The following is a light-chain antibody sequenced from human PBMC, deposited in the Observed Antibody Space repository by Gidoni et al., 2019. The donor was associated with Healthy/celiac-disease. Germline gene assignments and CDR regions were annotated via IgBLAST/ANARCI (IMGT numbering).Light chain of an antibody. CDR3: QQSYSTPFT. CDR1: QSISSY. V-gene: IGKV1-39*01. Sequence: DIQMTQSPSSLSASVGDRVTITCRASQSISSYLNWYQQKPGKAPKLLIYAASSLQSGVPSRVSLSGSGTDFTLTISSLQPEDFATYYCQQSYSTPFTFGPGTKVDIK. CDR2: AAS. J-gene: IGKJ3*01.